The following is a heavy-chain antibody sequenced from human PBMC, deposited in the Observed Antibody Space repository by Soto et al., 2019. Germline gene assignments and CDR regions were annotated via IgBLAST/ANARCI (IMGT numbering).Heavy chain of an antibody. D-gene: IGHD2-2*02. CDR2: INAGNGNT. Sequence: ASVKVSCKASGYTFTSYAMHWVRQAPGQRLEWMGWINAGNGNTKYSQKFQGRVTITRDTSASTAYMELSRLRSEDTAVYYCAKSATVPAAIAYWGQGTLVIVSS. V-gene: IGHV1-3*01. J-gene: IGHJ4*02. CDR3: AKSATVPAAIAY. CDR1: GYTFTSYA.